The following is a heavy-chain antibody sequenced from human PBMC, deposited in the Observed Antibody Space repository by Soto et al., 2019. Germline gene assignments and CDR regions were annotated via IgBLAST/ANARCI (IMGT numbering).Heavy chain of an antibody. V-gene: IGHV4-31*03. CDR2: IYYSGST. D-gene: IGHD3-22*01. Sequence: SETLSLTCTVSGGSISSGGYYWSWIRQHPGKGLEWIGYIYYSGSTYYNPSLKSRVTISVDTSKNQFSLKLSSVTAADTAVYYCARGRRYYYDSSGYWIYFDYWGQGTLVTVSS. J-gene: IGHJ4*02. CDR1: GGSISSGGYY. CDR3: ARGRRYYYDSSGYWIYFDY.